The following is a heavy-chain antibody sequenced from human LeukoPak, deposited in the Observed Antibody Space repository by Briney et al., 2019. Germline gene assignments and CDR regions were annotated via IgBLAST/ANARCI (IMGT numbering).Heavy chain of an antibody. J-gene: IGHJ4*02. D-gene: IGHD6-13*01. Sequence: GALRLSCAASGFTFISYWMSWVRQAPGKGLEWVANIKQDGSEKSYVDSVKGRFTISRDNAKNSLYLQMNSLRAEDTAVYYCANLNLKAAGIGYWGQGTLVTVSS. CDR1: GFTFISYW. V-gene: IGHV3-7*03. CDR2: IKQDGSEK. CDR3: ANLNLKAAGIGY.